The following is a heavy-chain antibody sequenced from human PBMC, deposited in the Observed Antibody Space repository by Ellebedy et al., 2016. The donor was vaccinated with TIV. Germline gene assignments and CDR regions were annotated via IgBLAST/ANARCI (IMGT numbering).Heavy chain of an antibody. V-gene: IGHV1-2*04. CDR1: GYTFTGHY. J-gene: IGHJ4*02. D-gene: IGHD1-7*01. Sequence: AASVQVSCKASGYTFTGHYMHWVRQAPGQGLEWQGWINPNSGGTNDAQKFQGWVTMTRDTSISTAYMELSRLRSDDTAVYYCARNGGNYSDFDYWGQGTLVTVSS. CDR2: INPNSGGT. CDR3: ARNGGNYSDFDY.